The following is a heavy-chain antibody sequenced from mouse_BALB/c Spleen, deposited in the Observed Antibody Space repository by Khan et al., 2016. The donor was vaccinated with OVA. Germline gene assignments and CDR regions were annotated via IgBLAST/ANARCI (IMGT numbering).Heavy chain of an antibody. D-gene: IGHD1-1*01. CDR2: IIPGSGST. V-gene: IGHV1-77*01. CDR3: ARSEYGSLGY. J-gene: IGHJ2*01. Sequence: QVQLKQSGPVLVKPGASVKLSCTASGYTFTDYIINWVRQRTGQGLEWIGQIIPGSGSTYYNATFKGKATLTADKSYNQAYLQLRSLTSEDSAVSFCARSEYGSLGYWGQGTTLTVSS. CDR1: GYTFTDYI.